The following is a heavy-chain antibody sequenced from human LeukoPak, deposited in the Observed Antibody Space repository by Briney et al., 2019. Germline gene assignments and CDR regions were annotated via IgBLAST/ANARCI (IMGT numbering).Heavy chain of an antibody. Sequence: PGRSLRLSCVASGFTFSRYAMHWVRQAPGKGLEWVAVISYDGSNEYYADSVRGRFTISRDNSKNTLYLQMNSLRTEDTVVYYCARDGRRLYCSGGSCYFADDDYWGQGTLVTVSS. J-gene: IGHJ4*02. CDR2: ISYDGSNE. V-gene: IGHV3-30*04. D-gene: IGHD2-15*01. CDR3: ARDGRRLYCSGGSCYFADDDY. CDR1: GFTFSRYA.